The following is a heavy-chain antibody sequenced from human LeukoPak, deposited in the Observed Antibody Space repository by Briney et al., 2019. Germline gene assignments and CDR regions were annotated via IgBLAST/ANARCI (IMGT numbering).Heavy chain of an antibody. CDR1: GFTFSSYW. CDR2: IKQGGSEK. Sequence: GGSLRLSCAASGFTFSSYWMSWVRQAPGKGLEWVGNIKQGGSEKYYVDSVKGRFTISRDNAKNSLYLQITTVRAEDTAASYCPRMYSRSWHDAFDIRGPRTTVTVSS. D-gene: IGHD6-13*01. J-gene: IGHJ3*02. V-gene: IGHV3-7*01. CDR3: PRMYSRSWHDAFDI.